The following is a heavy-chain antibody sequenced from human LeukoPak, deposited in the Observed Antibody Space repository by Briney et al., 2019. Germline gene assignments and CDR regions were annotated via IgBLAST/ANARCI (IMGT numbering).Heavy chain of an antibody. D-gene: IGHD6-19*01. Sequence: ESLKISCKGSGYSFTSYWIGWVRQMPGKGLEWMGIISPGDSDIRYSPSFQGQVTISADKSISTTYLQWNSLKASDTAMYYCAGQTDIPVAAPDYWGQGTLITVSS. J-gene: IGHJ4*02. CDR1: GYSFTSYW. V-gene: IGHV5-51*01. CDR2: ISPGDSDI. CDR3: AGQTDIPVAAPDY.